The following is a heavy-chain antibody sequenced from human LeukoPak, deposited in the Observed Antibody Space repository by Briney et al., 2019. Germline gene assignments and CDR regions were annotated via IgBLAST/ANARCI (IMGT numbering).Heavy chain of an antibody. D-gene: IGHD3-22*01. CDR3: ASDSSGYYYVNY. V-gene: IGHV3-73*01. J-gene: IGHJ4*02. CDR2: IRSKANSYAT. CDR1: GFTFSGSA. Sequence: GGSLRLSCAASGFTFSGSATHWVRQASGKGLEWVGRIRSKANSYATAYAASVKGRFTISRDDSKNTAYLQMNSLKTEDTAVYYCASDSSGYYYVNYWGQGTLVTVSS.